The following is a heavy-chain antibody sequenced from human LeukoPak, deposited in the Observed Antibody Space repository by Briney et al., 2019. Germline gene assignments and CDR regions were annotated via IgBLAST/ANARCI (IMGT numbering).Heavy chain of an antibody. CDR3: ARVAHNYDLLTGYYPYLDYFDF. D-gene: IGHD3-9*01. Sequence: ASVKVSCKASVYTFTGYYLHWVRHAPGQGLEWMGWTHPNSGGTNYAQKFQGRVTMTRDTSISTAYMELSRLRSDDTAVFYCARVAHNYDLLTGYYPYLDYFDFWGQGTLVTVSS. V-gene: IGHV1-2*02. J-gene: IGHJ4*02. CDR2: THPNSGGT. CDR1: VYTFTGYY.